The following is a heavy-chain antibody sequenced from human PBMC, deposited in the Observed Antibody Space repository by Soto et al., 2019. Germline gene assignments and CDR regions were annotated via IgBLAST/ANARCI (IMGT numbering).Heavy chain of an antibody. J-gene: IGHJ4*02. CDR3: AMGTKRSGFDY. V-gene: IGHV4-4*09. D-gene: IGHD5-12*01. Sequence: SETLSLTCTVSGGFIGGWIRQSPDKGLEWIGYIYNSGSSNYNPSLESRVTISIDTSKNQFSLRLTSVTAADTAVYYCAMGTKRSGFDYWGQRALVTVSS. CDR1: GGFIG. CDR2: IYNSGSS.